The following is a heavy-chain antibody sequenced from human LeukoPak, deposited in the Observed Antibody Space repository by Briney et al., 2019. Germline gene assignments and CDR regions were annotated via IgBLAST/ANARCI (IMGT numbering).Heavy chain of an antibody. CDR2: ISSNGGIT. J-gene: IGHJ4*02. Sequence: PGGSLRLSCSASGFTFSSYAMHWVRQAPGKGLEYVSAISSNGGITYYADSVKGRFTISRDNSKNTLYLQMSSLRAEDTAVYYCVKDKTPYSSGWSVIVDYLGQGTLVTVSS. D-gene: IGHD6-19*01. V-gene: IGHV3-64D*06. CDR1: GFTFSSYA. CDR3: VKDKTPYSSGWSVIVDY.